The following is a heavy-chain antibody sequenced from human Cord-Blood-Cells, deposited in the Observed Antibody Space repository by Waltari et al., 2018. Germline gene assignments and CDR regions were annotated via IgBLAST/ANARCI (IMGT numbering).Heavy chain of an antibody. CDR1: GGSISSYY. D-gene: IGHD3-3*01. CDR2: IYTSGST. Sequence: QVQLQESGPGLVKPSETLSLTCPVSGGSISSYYWSWIRQPAGKGLEWIGRIYTSGSTNYNPSLKSRVTMSVDTSKNQFSLKLSSVTAADTAVYYCARESAYYDFWSGYYSFDYWGQGTLVTVSS. CDR3: ARESAYYDFWSGYYSFDY. V-gene: IGHV4-4*07. J-gene: IGHJ4*02.